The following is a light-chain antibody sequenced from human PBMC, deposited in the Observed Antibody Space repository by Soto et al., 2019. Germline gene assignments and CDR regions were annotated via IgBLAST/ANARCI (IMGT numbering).Light chain of an antibody. CDR1: QSVSSN. V-gene: IGKV3-15*01. CDR2: GAS. CDR3: QHYNNWPRT. Sequence: EIVMTQSPATLSVSPGERVTLSCRASQSVSSNLAWYQQKPGQAPRLLIYGASTRAPGIPARFSGSGSGTEFTLTISSLQSEDFAVYYCQHYNNWPRTFGQGTKVEIK. J-gene: IGKJ1*01.